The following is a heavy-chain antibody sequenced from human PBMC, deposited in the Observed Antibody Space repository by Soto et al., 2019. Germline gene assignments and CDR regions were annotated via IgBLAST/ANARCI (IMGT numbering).Heavy chain of an antibody. Sequence: PGGSLRLSCAASGFTFSSYAMSWVRQAPGKGLEWVSAISGRGGNTYYADSVKRRFTISRDNSKNTLYLQMNSLRAEDTAVYYCAKECSSRGGAFDIWGQGTMVTVSS. CDR3: AKECSSRGGAFDI. V-gene: IGHV3-23*01. CDR1: GFTFSSYA. D-gene: IGHD6-13*01. CDR2: ISGRGGNT. J-gene: IGHJ3*02.